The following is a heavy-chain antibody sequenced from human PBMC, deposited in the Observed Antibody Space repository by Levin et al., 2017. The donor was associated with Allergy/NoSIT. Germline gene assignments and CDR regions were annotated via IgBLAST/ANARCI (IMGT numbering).Heavy chain of an antibody. CDR3: ARDNPSNGGVDYDHFHY. J-gene: IGHJ4*02. Sequence: ASVKVSCKASSYSLTSHGISWVRQAPGRGLEWMGWISGHTGATRYAQTFQGRITVTRDMSANTVYLEVRSLRSDDTAVYFCARDNPSNGGVDYDHFHYWGQGTPVTVSS. CDR2: ISGHTGAT. CDR1: SYSLTSHG. D-gene: IGHD4-17*01. V-gene: IGHV1-18*01.